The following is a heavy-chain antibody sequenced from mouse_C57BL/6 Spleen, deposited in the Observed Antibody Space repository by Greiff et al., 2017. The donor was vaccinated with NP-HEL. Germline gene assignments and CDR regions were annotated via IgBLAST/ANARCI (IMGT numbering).Heavy chain of an antibody. CDR2: IHPNSGST. J-gene: IGHJ2*01. Sequence: VQLQQPGAELVKPGASVKLSCKASGYTFTSYWMHWVKQRPGQGLEWIGMIHPNSGSTNYNEKFKSKATLTVDKSSSTAYMQLSSLTSEDSAVYYCARLTDDGLDCFDYWGQGTTLTVSS. V-gene: IGHV1-64*01. D-gene: IGHD3-1*01. CDR1: GYTFTSYW. CDR3: ARLTDDGLDCFDY.